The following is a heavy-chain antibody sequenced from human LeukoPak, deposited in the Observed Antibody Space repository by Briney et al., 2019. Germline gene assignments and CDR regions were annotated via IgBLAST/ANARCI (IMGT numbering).Heavy chain of an antibody. Sequence: GASVKVSCKASGYTFTGYYMHWVRQAPGQGLEWMGWINPNSGGTNYAQKFQGRVTMTRDTSISTAYMELSRLRSDDTAVYYCATYYYDSSGYYYNDYWGQGTLVTVSS. J-gene: IGHJ4*02. CDR1: GYTFTGYY. CDR2: INPNSGGT. D-gene: IGHD3-22*01. V-gene: IGHV1-2*02. CDR3: ATYYYDSSGYYYNDY.